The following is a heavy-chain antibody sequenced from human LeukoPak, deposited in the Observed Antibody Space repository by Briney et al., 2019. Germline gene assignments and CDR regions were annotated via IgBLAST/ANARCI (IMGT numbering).Heavy chain of an antibody. J-gene: IGHJ4*02. Sequence: GGSLRLSCAASGFTVSSNYMSWVRQAPGKGLEWVSVIYSGGSTYYADSVKGRFTISRDNSKNSVYLQMSRLTAADTAVYYCAKDRSIGTYYTFDHWGQGTLVTVSS. CDR3: AKDRSIGTYYTFDH. CDR1: GFTVSSNY. D-gene: IGHD1-26*01. CDR2: IYSGGST. V-gene: IGHV3-53*01.